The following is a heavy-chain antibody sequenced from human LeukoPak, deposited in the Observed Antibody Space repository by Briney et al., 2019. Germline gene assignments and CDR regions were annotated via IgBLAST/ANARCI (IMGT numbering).Heavy chain of an antibody. V-gene: IGHV3-74*01. CDR3: ARVGALRYFD. CDR2: INSDGSIS. Sequence: GGSLRLSCAASGFTFSNYWMHWVRQAPGKGLVWVSRINSDGSISNYADSVKGRFTIPRDNAKNTLYLQMNSLRAEDTAVYYCARVGALRYFDWGQGTLVTVSS. CDR1: GFTFSNYW. J-gene: IGHJ4*02. D-gene: IGHD3-9*01.